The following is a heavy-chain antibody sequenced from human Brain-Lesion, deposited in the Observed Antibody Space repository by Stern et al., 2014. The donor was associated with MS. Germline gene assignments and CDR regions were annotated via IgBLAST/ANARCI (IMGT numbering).Heavy chain of an antibody. V-gene: IGHV4-61*02. J-gene: IGHJ6*02. CDR2: IFNGGST. CDR3: ARGRVVPGFQYYATDV. Sequence: VQLVESGPGLVTPSQTLSLSCTVSGGSISSGGYYWSWIRQPAGKGLEWIGRIFNGGSTSYTPSLKSRFPISIDTSKTHFSLRLTPMTAADTAVYYCARGRVVPGFQYYATDVWGQGTTVIVSS. CDR1: GGSISSGGYY. D-gene: IGHD2-2*01.